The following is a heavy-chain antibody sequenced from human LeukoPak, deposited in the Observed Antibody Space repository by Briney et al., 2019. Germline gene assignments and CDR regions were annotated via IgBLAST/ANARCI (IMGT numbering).Heavy chain of an antibody. Sequence: SETLSLTRTVSGGSISSSSYYWGWIRQPPGKGLEWIGGIYYSGSTYYNPSLKSRVTISVDTSKNQFSLKLSSVTAADTAVYYCARRVIVGATDYFDYWGQGTLVTVSS. D-gene: IGHD1-26*01. CDR3: ARRVIVGATDYFDY. J-gene: IGHJ4*02. CDR2: IYYSGST. V-gene: IGHV4-39*01. CDR1: GGSISSSSYY.